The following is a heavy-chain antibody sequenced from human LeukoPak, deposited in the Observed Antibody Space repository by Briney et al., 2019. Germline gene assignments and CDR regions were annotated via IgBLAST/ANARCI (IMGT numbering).Heavy chain of an antibody. V-gene: IGHV3-20*04. Sequence: GGSLRLSCAASGFTFDDYSMTWVRQAPGKGLEWVSGINWNGGSTGYADSVKGRFTISRDNAKNSLYLQMNSLRAEDTALYYCARESRVGYSSSWYVYYYYYMDVWGKGTTVTVSS. CDR2: INWNGGST. CDR3: ARESRVGYSSSWYVYYYYYMDV. CDR1: GFTFDDYS. J-gene: IGHJ6*03. D-gene: IGHD6-13*01.